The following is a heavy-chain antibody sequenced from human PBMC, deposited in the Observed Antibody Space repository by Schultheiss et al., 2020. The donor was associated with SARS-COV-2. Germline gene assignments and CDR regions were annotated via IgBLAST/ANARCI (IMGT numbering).Heavy chain of an antibody. J-gene: IGHJ6*02. CDR3: AKGRSHITSRSDQYYYYYYGMDV. Sequence: GGSLRLSCAASGFTFSSYAMSWVRQAPGKGLEWVSAISGSGDSTFYAVSVKGRFTISRDNSKNTLYLQMNSLRAEDTAVYYCAKGRSHITSRSDQYYYYYYGMDVWGQGTTVTVSS. D-gene: IGHD3-3*01. CDR2: ISGSGDST. CDR1: GFTFSSYA. V-gene: IGHV3-23*01.